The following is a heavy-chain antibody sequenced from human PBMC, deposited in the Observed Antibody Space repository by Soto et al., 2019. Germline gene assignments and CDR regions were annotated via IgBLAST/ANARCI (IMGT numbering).Heavy chain of an antibody. CDR3: ATGRSYYYGMDV. V-gene: IGHV1-69*13. CDR1: GGTFSSYA. Sequence: SVKVSCKASGGTFSSYAISWVRQAPGQGLEWMGGIIPIFGTANYTQKFQGRVTITADESTSTAYMELSSLRSEDTAVYYCATGRSYYYGMDVWGQGTTVTVSS. D-gene: IGHD3-10*01. J-gene: IGHJ6*02. CDR2: IIPIFGTA.